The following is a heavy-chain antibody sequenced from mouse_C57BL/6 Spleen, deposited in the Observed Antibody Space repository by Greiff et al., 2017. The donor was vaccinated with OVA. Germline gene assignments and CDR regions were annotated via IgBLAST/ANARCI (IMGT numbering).Heavy chain of an antibody. CDR3: ARSRYGNYNYAMDY. CDR2: IYPSDSET. CDR1: GYTFTSYW. J-gene: IGHJ4*01. D-gene: IGHD2-1*01. V-gene: IGHV1-61*01. Sequence: QVHVKQPGAELVRPGSSVKLSCKASGYTFTSYWMDWVKQRPGQGLEWIGNIYPSDSETHYNQKFKDKATLTVDKSSSTAYMQLSSLTSEDSAVYYCARSRYGNYNYAMDYWGQGTSVTVSS.